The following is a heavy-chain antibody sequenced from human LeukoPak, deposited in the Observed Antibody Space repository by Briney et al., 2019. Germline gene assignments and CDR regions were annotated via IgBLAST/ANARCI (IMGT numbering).Heavy chain of an antibody. J-gene: IGHJ4*02. Sequence: PGGSLRLSCAASGFTFSSYAMSWVRQAPGKGLEWVAVLSYDGDNKYYADSVKGRFTISRDNSKNTLYLQMNSLRAEDRAVYYCARLWNRFDYWGQGTLVTVSS. CDR2: LSYDGDNK. CDR3: ARLWNRFDY. V-gene: IGHV3-30*04. D-gene: IGHD2-21*01. CDR1: GFTFSSYA.